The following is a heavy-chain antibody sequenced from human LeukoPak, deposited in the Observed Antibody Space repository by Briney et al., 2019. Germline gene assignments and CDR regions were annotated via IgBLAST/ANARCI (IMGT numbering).Heavy chain of an antibody. J-gene: IGHJ4*02. Sequence: PSETLSLTCTVSGGSISSGSYYWSWIRQPAGKGLEWIGRIYTSGSTNYNPSLKSRVTISVDTSKNQFSLKLSSVTAADTAVYYCARHSYGGNSWNFDYWGQGTLVTVSS. CDR2: IYTSGST. CDR3: ARHSYGGNSWNFDY. D-gene: IGHD4-23*01. V-gene: IGHV4-61*02. CDR1: GGSISSGSYY.